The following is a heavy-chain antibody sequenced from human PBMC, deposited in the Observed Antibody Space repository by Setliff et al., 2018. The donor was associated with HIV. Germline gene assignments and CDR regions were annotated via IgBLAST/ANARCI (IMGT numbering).Heavy chain of an antibody. CDR1: GYIFSACY. J-gene: IGHJ4*02. V-gene: IGHV1-2*02. Sequence: GASVKVSCKTSGYIFSACYVHWLRRAPGQGLEWMGWINYNNGDTKYAEKFQGRVTMTRDTSISTLYMDLNRLTSDDTAVYYCALANIVSTARWNHWGRGTLVTVSS. CDR3: ALANIVSTARWNH. D-gene: IGHD1-1*01. CDR2: INYNNGDT.